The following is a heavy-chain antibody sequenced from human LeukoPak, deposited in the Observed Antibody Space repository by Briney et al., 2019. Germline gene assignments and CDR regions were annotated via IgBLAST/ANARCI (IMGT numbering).Heavy chain of an antibody. CDR2: MYYSGST. CDR1: GGSISSVDYY. D-gene: IGHD3-22*01. Sequence: SQTLSLTCTVSGGSISSVDYYWSWIRQPPGKGLEWIGYMYYSGSTYYNPSLKSRATISVDTPKNQFSLKLSAVTAADTAVYYCARPYYYDSRIDPWGQGTLVTVSS. J-gene: IGHJ5*02. V-gene: IGHV4-30-4*01. CDR3: ARPYYYDSRIDP.